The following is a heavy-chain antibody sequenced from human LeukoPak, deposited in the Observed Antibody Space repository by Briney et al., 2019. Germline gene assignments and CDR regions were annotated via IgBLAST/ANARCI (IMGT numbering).Heavy chain of an antibody. J-gene: IGHJ5*02. D-gene: IGHD3-10*01. CDR2: MNPNNGNT. CDR3: VRDGEGVAISVNYWFDP. V-gene: IGHV1-8*01. Sequence: ASVKVSCKASGFTFTSYDINWVRQASGQGLEWMGWMNPNNGNTGYAQKFQGRVTMTRDTPISTAYMELRGLSSEDTAVYYCVRDGEGVAISVNYWFDPWGQGTLVTVSS. CDR1: GFTFTSYD.